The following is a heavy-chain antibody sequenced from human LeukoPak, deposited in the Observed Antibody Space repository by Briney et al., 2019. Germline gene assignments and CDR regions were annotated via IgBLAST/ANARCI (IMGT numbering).Heavy chain of an antibody. V-gene: IGHV1-18*01. CDR3: ARVWRTNSYGDLLDY. J-gene: IGHJ4*02. CDR2: INAYNGNT. D-gene: IGHD4-17*01. Sequence: ASVEVSCKASGYTFTSYGISWVRQAPGQGLEWMGWINAYNGNTNYAQKLQGRVTMTTDTSTSTAYMELRSLRSDDTAVYYCARVWRTNSYGDLLDYWGQGTLVTVSS. CDR1: GYTFTSYG.